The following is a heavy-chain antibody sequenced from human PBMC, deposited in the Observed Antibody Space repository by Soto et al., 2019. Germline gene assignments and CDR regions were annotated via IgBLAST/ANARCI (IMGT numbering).Heavy chain of an antibody. Sequence: EVQLVESGGGLVQPGGSLRLSCAASRFTFSTYWMHWVRQVPGKGLVWVSRINRDGSSTTYADSVKGRFTISRDNAKNTLYLQMNSLSAEDTAVYYCARLRSTTLGGGDAFDTWGQGTMVTVSS. CDR1: RFTFSTYW. CDR3: ARLRSTTLGGGDAFDT. CDR2: INRDGSST. J-gene: IGHJ3*02. V-gene: IGHV3-74*03. D-gene: IGHD4-17*01.